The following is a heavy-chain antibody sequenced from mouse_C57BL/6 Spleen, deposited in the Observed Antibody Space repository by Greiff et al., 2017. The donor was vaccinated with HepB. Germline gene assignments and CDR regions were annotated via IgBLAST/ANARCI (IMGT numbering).Heavy chain of an antibody. CDR1: GFNIKNTY. Sequence: VQLKESVAELVRPGASVKLSCTASGFNIKNTYMHWVKQRHEQGLEWIGRIDPANGNTNYDPKFQGKATITEDTSSNTAYLQLSSLTSEDTAIYYCASRSWKRVYYFDYWGQGTTLTVSS. V-gene: IGHV14-3*01. CDR3: ASRSWKRVYYFDY. CDR2: IDPANGNT. J-gene: IGHJ2*01.